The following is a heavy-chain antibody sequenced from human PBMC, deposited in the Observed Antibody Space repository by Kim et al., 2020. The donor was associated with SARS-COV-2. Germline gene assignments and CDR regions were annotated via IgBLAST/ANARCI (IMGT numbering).Heavy chain of an antibody. Sequence: GGSLRLSCAASGFTFSNYEMSWVRQGPGKRLEWISYISSTGTTMYYADSVKGRFTISRDNAKNSLYLQMNSLRAEDTAVYYCAREIYSDYWGQGTLVTVSS. D-gene: IGHD5-12*01. CDR3: AREIYSDY. CDR1: GFTFSNYE. J-gene: IGHJ4*02. CDR2: ISSTGTTM. V-gene: IGHV3-48*03.